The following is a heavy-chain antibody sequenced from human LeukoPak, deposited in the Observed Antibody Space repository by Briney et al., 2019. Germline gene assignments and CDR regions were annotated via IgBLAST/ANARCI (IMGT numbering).Heavy chain of an antibody. V-gene: IGHV1-24*01. CDR2: FDPEDGET. D-gene: IGHD1-26*01. CDR3: ATDLLVGATRGY. Sequence: GASVRVSCKVSGYTLTELSMHWVRQAPGKGLEWMGGFDPEDGETIYAQKFQGRVTMTEDTSTDTVYMELSSLRSEDTAVYYCATDLLVGATRGYWGQGTLVTVSS. J-gene: IGHJ4*02. CDR1: GYTLTELS.